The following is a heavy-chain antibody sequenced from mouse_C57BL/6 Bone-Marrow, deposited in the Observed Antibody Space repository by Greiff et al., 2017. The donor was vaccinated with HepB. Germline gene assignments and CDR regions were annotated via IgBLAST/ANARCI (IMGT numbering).Heavy chain of an antibody. V-gene: IGHV5-9-1*02. CDR3: TRAIYYGNWDEAWFAY. Sequence: EVKLMESGEGLVKPGGSLKLSCAASGFTFSSYAMSWVRQTPEKRLEWVAYISSGGDYIYYADTVKGRFTLSRDNARNTLYLQMSSLKSEDTAMYYCTRAIYYGNWDEAWFAYWGQGTLVTVSA. CDR2: ISSGGDYI. D-gene: IGHD2-1*01. CDR1: GFTFSSYA. J-gene: IGHJ3*01.